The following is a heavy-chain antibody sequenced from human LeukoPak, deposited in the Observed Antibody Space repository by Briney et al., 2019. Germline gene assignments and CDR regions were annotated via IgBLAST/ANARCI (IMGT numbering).Heavy chain of an antibody. D-gene: IGHD5-18*01. V-gene: IGHV3-7*01. J-gene: IGHJ2*01. CDR3: AKDGGYGTGWYFDL. Sequence: GGSLRLSCAASGFTFSSYWMSWVRQAPGKGLEWVANIKQDGSEKYYVDSVKGRFTISRDNAKNSLYLQMNSLRAEDTAVYYCAKDGGYGTGWYFDLWGRGTLVTVSS. CDR2: IKQDGSEK. CDR1: GFTFSSYW.